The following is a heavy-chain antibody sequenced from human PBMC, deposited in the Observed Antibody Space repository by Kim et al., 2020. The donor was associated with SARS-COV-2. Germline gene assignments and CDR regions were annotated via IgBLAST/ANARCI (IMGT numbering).Heavy chain of an antibody. CDR3: ANFQN. CDR2: ISYDGNNE. J-gene: IGHJ4*02. CDR1: GFTFNRYG. V-gene: IGHV3-30*18. Sequence: GGSLRLSCAASGFTFNRYGIHWVRQAPGKGLEWVALISYDGNNEYYVESMKGRFTVSRDNSKNMVYLQMNSLRVEDTAVYYCANFQNWGQGTLVTVSS.